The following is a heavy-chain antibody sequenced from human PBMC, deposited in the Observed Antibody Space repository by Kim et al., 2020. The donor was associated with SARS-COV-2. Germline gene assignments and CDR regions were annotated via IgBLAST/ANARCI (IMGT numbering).Heavy chain of an antibody. V-gene: IGHV1-69*04. CDR1: GGTFSSYA. J-gene: IGHJ4*02. Sequence: SVKVSCKASGGTFSSYAISWVRQAPGQGLEWMGRIIPILGIANYAQKFQGRVTITADKSTSTAYMELSSLRSEDTAVYYCARDTAGDSGKNDYWGQGTLVTVSA. CDR2: IIPILGIA. D-gene: IGHD5-12*01. CDR3: ARDTAGDSGKNDY.